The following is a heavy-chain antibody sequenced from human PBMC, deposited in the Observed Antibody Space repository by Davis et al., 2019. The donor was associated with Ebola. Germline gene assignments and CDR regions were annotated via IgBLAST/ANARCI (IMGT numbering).Heavy chain of an antibody. CDR1: GFTFSSYG. D-gene: IGHD3-16*02. J-gene: IGHJ6*02. V-gene: IGHV3-33*01. CDR2: IWYDGSNK. CDR3: AGRGSYRSFYYYGMDV. Sequence: GESLKISCAASGFTFSSYGMHWVRQAPGKGLEWVAVIWYDGSNKYYADSVKGLFTISRDNSKNTLSLQMNNLRAEDTAVYYWAGRGSYRSFYYYGMDVWGQGTTVTVSS.